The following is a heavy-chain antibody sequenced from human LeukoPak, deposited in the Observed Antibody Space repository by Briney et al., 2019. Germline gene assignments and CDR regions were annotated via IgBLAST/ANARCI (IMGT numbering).Heavy chain of an antibody. D-gene: IGHD2-15*01. CDR2: IYYSGST. CDR1: GGSIGSYY. Sequence: SETLSLTCTVSGGSIGSYYWRWIRQPPGKGLEWIGYIYYSGSTNYNPSLKSRVTISVDTSKNQFSLKLSSVTAADTAVYYCARGRTRYCSGGSCPQGWFDPWGQGTLVTVSS. CDR3: ARGRTRYCSGGSCPQGWFDP. V-gene: IGHV4-59*01. J-gene: IGHJ5*02.